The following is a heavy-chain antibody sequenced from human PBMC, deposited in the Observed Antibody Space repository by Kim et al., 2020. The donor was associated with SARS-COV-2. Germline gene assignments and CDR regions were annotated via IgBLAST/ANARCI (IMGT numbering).Heavy chain of an antibody. CDR1: TYTFSNYG. CDR3: ARDGTMVRGVITHYYGMDV. J-gene: IGHJ6*02. D-gene: IGHD3-10*01. V-gene: IGHV1-18*01. Sequence: ASVKVSCKASTYTFSNYGISWVRQAPGQGLEWMGWISIYNGDTRYAQNFQGRVTVTTDTSTNTAYVELRSLRSDDTAVYYCARDGTMVRGVITHYYGMDVWGQGTTVTVSS. CDR2: ISIYNGDT.